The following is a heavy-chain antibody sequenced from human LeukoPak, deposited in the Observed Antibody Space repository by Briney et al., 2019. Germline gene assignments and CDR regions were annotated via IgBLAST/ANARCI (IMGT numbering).Heavy chain of an antibody. V-gene: IGHV3-53*01. CDR2: IYSGGST. CDR1: GFIVSSNY. D-gene: IGHD6-19*01. J-gene: IGHJ4*02. Sequence: GGSLRLSCAASGFIVSSNYMSWVRQAPGKGLEWVSVIYSGGSTYYADSVKGRFTISRDNSKNTLYLQMNSLRAEDTAVYYCARVSEQWLAHDYWGQGTLVTVSS. CDR3: ARVSEQWLAHDY.